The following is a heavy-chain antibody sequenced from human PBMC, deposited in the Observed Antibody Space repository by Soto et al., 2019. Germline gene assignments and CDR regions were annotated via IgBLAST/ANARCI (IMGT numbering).Heavy chain of an antibody. V-gene: IGHV3-23*01. J-gene: IGHJ4*02. CDR3: AKDRQLRSYYESPGHYND. CDR2: ISGRGGVT. D-gene: IGHD3-22*01. CDR1: GFTFRNQD. Sequence: EVQLLESGGGLVQPGGSLRLTCVGSGFTFRNQDMRWVRQAPGKGLEWVSGISGRGGVTYYADSVKGRFTISRDNSKNTLYLQMNNRRANDTAVYYCAKDRQLRSYYESPGHYNDWGQGTLVTVSS.